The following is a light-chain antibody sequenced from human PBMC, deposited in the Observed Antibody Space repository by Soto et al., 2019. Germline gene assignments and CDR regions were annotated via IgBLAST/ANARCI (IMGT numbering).Light chain of an antibody. CDR3: QTYGTSQSGLYV. CDR2: DSN. Sequence: QPVLTQPPSVSGAPGQRVTISCTGSSSNIGAGRDVHWYRQLPGAAPKFLISDSNHRPSGVPDRFSVSKSGASASLAITGLRAEDAGDYFCQTYGTSQSGLYVFGTGTKLTVL. J-gene: IGLJ1*01. CDR1: SSNIGAGRD. V-gene: IGLV1-40*01.